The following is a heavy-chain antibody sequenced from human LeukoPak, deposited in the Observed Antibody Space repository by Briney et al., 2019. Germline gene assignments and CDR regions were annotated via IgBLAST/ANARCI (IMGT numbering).Heavy chain of an antibody. V-gene: IGHV1-69*13. J-gene: IGHJ4*02. CDR3: AKANSITIFGVISPVDY. CDR1: GGTFSSYA. Sequence: GASVKVSCKASGGTFSSYAISWVRLAPGQGLEWMGGIIPILGTANYAQKFQGRVTITADESTSTAYMELSSLRSEDTAVYYCAKANSITIFGVISPVDYWGQGTLVTVSS. D-gene: IGHD3-3*01. CDR2: IIPILGTA.